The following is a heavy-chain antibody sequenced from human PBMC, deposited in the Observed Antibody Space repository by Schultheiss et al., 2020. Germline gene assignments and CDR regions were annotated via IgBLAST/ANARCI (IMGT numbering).Heavy chain of an antibody. CDR2: ISAYNGNT. J-gene: IGHJ4*02. V-gene: IGHV1-18*01. CDR1: GGTFSSYA. D-gene: IGHD3-10*02. CDR3: ARGGTDYYVPYYFDY. Sequence: ASVKVSCKASGGTFSSYAISWVRQAPGQGLEWMGGISAYNGNTNYVQKLQGRVTMTTDTSTSTAYMELRSLRSDDTAVYYCARGGTDYYVPYYFDYWGQGTLVTVSS.